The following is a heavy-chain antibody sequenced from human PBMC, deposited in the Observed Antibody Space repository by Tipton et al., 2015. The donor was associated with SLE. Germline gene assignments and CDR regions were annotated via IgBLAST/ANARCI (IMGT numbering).Heavy chain of an antibody. CDR1: GVSISSDGFY. D-gene: IGHD5-12*01. CDR3: ARAGEYGDYEATDY. J-gene: IGHJ4*02. Sequence: TLSLTCTVSGVSISSDGFYWSWIRQHPDKVLEWIGYIYYTGTTQYNPSLKSRLTISLDTSKNPFSLRLSSVTAADTATYYCARAGEYGDYEATDYWGQGTLVTVSS. V-gene: IGHV4-31*03. CDR2: IYYTGTT.